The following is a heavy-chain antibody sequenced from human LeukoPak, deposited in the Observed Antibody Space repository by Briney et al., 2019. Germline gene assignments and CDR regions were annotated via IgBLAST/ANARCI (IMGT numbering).Heavy chain of an antibody. Sequence: GGSLRLSCAASGFTFSSYGMHWVRQAPGKGLEWVAVISYDGNYKYYADSVKGRFTISRDNSKNTLHLQMISLRAEDTAVYYCAKDLGGSGDFWSGYYDYYFYGMDVWGQGTTVTVSS. CDR3: AKDLGGSGDFWSGYYDYYFYGMDV. CDR1: GFTFSSYG. V-gene: IGHV3-30*18. D-gene: IGHD3-3*01. J-gene: IGHJ6*02. CDR2: ISYDGNYK.